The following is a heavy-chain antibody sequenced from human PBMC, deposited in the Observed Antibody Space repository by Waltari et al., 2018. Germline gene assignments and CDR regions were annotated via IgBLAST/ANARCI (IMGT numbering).Heavy chain of an antibody. CDR3: ATELGDCSSTSCYNYYYGMDV. CDR1: GGSFSGYY. Sequence: QVQLQQWGAGLLKPSETLSLPCAVHGGSFSGYYWSWIRQPPGKGLEWIGEINHSGSTNYNPSLKSRVTISVDTSKNQFSLKLSSVTAADTAVYYCATELGDCSSTSCYNYYYGMDVWGQGTTVTVSS. D-gene: IGHD2-2*02. V-gene: IGHV4-34*01. J-gene: IGHJ6*02. CDR2: INHSGST.